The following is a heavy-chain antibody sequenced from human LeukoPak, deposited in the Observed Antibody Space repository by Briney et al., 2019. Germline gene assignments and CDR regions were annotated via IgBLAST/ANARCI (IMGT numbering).Heavy chain of an antibody. D-gene: IGHD5-12*01. V-gene: IGHV3-43*01. CDR2: INWDGGST. CDR3: AKGDVDSPMNFYH. CDR1: GFIFDDFT. J-gene: IGHJ4*02. Sequence: PGGSLRLSCAASGFIFDDFTILWVRQVPGKGLEWVSLINWDGGSTYYADSVKGRFTISRDNSKNSLYLQMDSLTTEDTAFYYCAKGDVDSPMNFYHWGQGTLVTVSS.